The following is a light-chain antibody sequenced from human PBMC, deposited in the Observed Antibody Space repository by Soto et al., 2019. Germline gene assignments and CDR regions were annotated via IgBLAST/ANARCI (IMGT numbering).Light chain of an antibody. CDR2: AAS. CDR3: QQYYSFPYT. Sequence: DIQLTQSPSSLSASVGDRVSISCRASQSISSYLAWYQQKPGKAPELLIYAASTLQSGVPSRFSGSGSGTDFTLTISCLQSEDFATYYCQQYYSFPYTFGQGTKV. V-gene: IGKV1-9*01. CDR1: QSISSY. J-gene: IGKJ2*01.